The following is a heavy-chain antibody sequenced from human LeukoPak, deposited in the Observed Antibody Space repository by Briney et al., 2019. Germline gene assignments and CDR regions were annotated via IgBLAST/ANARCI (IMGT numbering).Heavy chain of an antibody. CDR2: IYYSGNT. V-gene: IGHV4-39*02. Sequence: SETLSLTCTVSGVSISSSNSYWGWIRQPPGKGLEWIGSIYYSGNTYYNASLKSQVSISIDTSKNQFSLRLTSVTAADTAVYYCARDSRLRSSGYYYMDVWGKGTTVTISS. CDR3: ARDSRLRSSGYYYMDV. J-gene: IGHJ6*03. CDR1: GVSISSSNSY. D-gene: IGHD4-17*01.